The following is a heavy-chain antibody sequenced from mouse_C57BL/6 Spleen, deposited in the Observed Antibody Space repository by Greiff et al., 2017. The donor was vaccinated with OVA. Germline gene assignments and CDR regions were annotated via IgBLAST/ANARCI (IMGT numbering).Heavy chain of an antibody. CDR3: ARFYYDYFYYFDY. D-gene: IGHD2-4*01. J-gene: IGHJ2*01. V-gene: IGHV1-55*01. Sequence: VQLQQPGAELVKPGASVKMSCKASGYTFTSYWITWVKQRPGQGLEWIGDIYPGSGSTNYNEKFKSKATLTVDTSSSTAYMQLSSLTSEDSAVYYCARFYYDYFYYFDYWGQGTTLTVSS. CDR2: IYPGSGST. CDR1: GYTFTSYW.